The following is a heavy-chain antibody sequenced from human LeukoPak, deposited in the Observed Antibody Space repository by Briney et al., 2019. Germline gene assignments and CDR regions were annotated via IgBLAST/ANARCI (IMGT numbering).Heavy chain of an antibody. CDR2: MHTSGST. V-gene: IGHV4-4*07. CDR1: GGSISSYY. CDR3: ARGRALFD. D-gene: IGHD2-21*01. J-gene: IGHJ4*02. Sequence: SETLSLTCTVSGGSISSYYWSWIRQPAGKGLEWIGRMHTSGSTNYNPSLKSRVTILVDTSKNQFSLKLSSVTAADTAVYYCARGRALFDWGQGTLVTVSS.